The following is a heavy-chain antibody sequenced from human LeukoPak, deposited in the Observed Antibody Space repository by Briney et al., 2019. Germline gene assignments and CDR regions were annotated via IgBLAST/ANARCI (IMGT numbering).Heavy chain of an antibody. CDR1: GFNFSSYW. D-gene: IGHD2-15*01. J-gene: IGHJ4*02. V-gene: IGHV3-74*01. Sequence: GGSLRLSCAASGFNFSSYWMHWVRQAPGKGLVWISRINYDGTTTSYADSVKGRFTISRDNAKNTLYLQMNSLRAEDTAVYYCAKRLGYCSGGSCEADVDYWGQGTLVTVSS. CDR2: INYDGTTT. CDR3: AKRLGYCSGGSCEADVDY.